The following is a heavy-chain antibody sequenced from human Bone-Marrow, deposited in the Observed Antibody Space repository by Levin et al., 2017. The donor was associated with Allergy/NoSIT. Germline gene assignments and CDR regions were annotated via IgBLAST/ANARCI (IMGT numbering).Heavy chain of an antibody. J-gene: IGHJ4*02. CDR1: GFIFSRYS. Sequence: QSGGSLRLSCAASGFIFSRYSMNWVRQAPGKGLEWVSYISSSGTTISYADSVKGRFTTSRDNAKNSLYLQMNSLRAEDTAVYYCARGSYCNDGSCYPFDFWDQGTLVTVSS. D-gene: IGHD2-15*01. CDR2: ISSSGTTI. CDR3: ARGSYCNDGSCYPFDF. V-gene: IGHV3-48*04.